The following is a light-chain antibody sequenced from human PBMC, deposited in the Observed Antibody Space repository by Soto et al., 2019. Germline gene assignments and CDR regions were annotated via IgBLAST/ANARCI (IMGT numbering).Light chain of an antibody. J-gene: IGLJ3*02. CDR3: CSYAGSQTWV. V-gene: IGLV2-11*01. Sequence: QSALTQPASVSGSPGQSITISCTGTSSDIGHYDYVSWYQQHPGKAPKLMIYDVSKRPSGVPDRFSGSRSGNTASLTISGLQAEDEADYYCCSYAGSQTWVFGGGTKLTVL. CDR1: SSDIGHYDY. CDR2: DVS.